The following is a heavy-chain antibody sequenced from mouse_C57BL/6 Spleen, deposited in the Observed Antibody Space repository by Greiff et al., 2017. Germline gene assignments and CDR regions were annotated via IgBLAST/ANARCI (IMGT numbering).Heavy chain of an antibody. CDR3: ARSQAKGDNPFDY. D-gene: IGHD1-3*01. Sequence: QVQLQQSGAELVRPGASVKLSCKASGYTFTSYGISWVKQRTGQGLEWIGEIYPRSGNTNYNEKFKGKATLTADKSSSTAYMELRSLTSEDSAVYYCARSQAKGDNPFDYWGQGTALTVSS. J-gene: IGHJ2*01. CDR2: IYPRSGNT. V-gene: IGHV1-81*01. CDR1: GYTFTSYG.